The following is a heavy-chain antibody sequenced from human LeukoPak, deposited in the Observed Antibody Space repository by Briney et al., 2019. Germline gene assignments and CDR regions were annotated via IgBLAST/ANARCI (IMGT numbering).Heavy chain of an antibody. CDR3: ARELGLWGGDSSGYSV. CDR1: GGTFSSYA. D-gene: IGHD3-22*01. CDR2: FIPIFGTA. V-gene: IGHV1-69*05. J-gene: IGHJ4*02. Sequence: ASVKVSCKASGGTFSSYAISWVRQAPGQGLEWLGGFIPIFGTANYAQKFQGRVTITTDESTSTAYMELSSLRSEDTAVYYCARELGLWGGDSSGYSVWGQGTLVTVSS.